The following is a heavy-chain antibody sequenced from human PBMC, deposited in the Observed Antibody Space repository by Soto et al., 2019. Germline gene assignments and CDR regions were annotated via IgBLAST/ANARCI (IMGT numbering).Heavy chain of an antibody. Sequence: SVKVSCKASGGTFSSYAISWVRQAPGQGLEWMGGIIPIFGTANYAQKFQGRVTITADESTSTAYMELSSVSSEDTAVYYCARRAYYDILTGYPRRYYYYGMDVWGQGTTVTVSS. CDR1: GGTFSSYA. D-gene: IGHD3-9*01. V-gene: IGHV1-69*13. J-gene: IGHJ6*02. CDR2: IIPIFGTA. CDR3: ARRAYYDILTGYPRRYYYYGMDV.